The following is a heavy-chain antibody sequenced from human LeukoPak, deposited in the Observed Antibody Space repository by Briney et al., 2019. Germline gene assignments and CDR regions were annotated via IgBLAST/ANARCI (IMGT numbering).Heavy chain of an antibody. CDR1: GGTFSSYA. J-gene: IGHJ4*02. CDR2: IIPILGIA. D-gene: IGHD3-9*01. CDR3: ARVPYYDIFDF. Sequence: ASVKVSCKASGGTFSSYAISWVRQAPGQGLEWMGRIIPILGIANYAQTFQGRVTITADKSTSTVYMELSSLRSEDTAVYYCARVPYYDIFDFWGQGNLVTVSS. V-gene: IGHV1-69*04.